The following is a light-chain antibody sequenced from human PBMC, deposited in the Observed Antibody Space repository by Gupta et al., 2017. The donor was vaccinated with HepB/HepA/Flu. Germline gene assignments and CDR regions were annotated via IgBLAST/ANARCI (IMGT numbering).Light chain of an antibody. Sequence: QSVLTQPPSTSGTPGQRVTISCSGSNSNIGRNTITWYQQLPGTAPNLLIFTNNQRPSGVPDRFSGSKSGTSASLAISALQAEDEAYYYCASWDDSLNGWVFGGGTKLTVL. CDR3: ASWDDSLNGWV. J-gene: IGLJ3*02. V-gene: IGLV1-44*01. CDR2: TNN. CDR1: NSNIGRNT.